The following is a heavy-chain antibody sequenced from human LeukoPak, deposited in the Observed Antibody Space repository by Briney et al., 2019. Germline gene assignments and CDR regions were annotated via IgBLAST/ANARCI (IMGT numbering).Heavy chain of an antibody. CDR3: ARDEGGGIIVVVTAIPSLTLDY. CDR2: ISYDGSNK. CDR1: GFTFSSYA. V-gene: IGHV3-30*04. Sequence: GGSLRLSCAASGFTFSSYAMHWVRQAPGKGLEWVAVISYDGSNKYYADSVKGRFTISRDNSKNTLYLQMNSLRAEDTAVYYCARDEGGGIIVVVTAIPSLTLDYWGQGTLVTVSS. D-gene: IGHD2-21*02. J-gene: IGHJ4*02.